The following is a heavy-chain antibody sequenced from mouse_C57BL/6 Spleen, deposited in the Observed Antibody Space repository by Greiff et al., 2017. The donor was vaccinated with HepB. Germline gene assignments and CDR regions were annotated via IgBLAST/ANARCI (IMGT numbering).Heavy chain of an antibody. J-gene: IGHJ3*01. CDR2: IYPGSGST. CDR1: GYTFTSYW. CDR3: ARGIYYYGSSYVRFAY. D-gene: IGHD1-1*01. Sequence: QVQLQQPGAELVKPGASVKMSCKASGYTFTSYWITWVKQRPGQGLEWIGDIYPGSGSTNYNKKFKSKATLTVDTSSSTAYMQLSSLTSEDSAVYYCARGIYYYGSSYVRFAYWGQGTLVTVSA. V-gene: IGHV1-55*01.